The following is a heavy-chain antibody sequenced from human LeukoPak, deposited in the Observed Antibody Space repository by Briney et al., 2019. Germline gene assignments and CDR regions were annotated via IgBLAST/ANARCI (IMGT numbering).Heavy chain of an antibody. CDR2: IIPIFGTA. J-gene: IGHJ5*02. D-gene: IGHD5-18*01. CDR1: GGTFSSYA. V-gene: IGHV1-69*05. Sequence: ASVKVSCKASGGTFSSYAISWVRQAPGQGLEWMGGIIPIFGTANYAQKFQGRVTITTDESTSTAYMELSSLRSEDTAVYYCAREEMDTAMVFNPWGQGTLVTVSS. CDR3: AREEMDTAMVFNP.